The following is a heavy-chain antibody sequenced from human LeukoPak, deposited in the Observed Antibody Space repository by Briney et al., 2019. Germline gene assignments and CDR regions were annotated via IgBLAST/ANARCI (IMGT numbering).Heavy chain of an antibody. D-gene: IGHD2-21*01. CDR3: ARDAGGCGGDCPSFDY. V-gene: IGHV3-48*01. CDR2: ISSSSTI. CDR1: GFTFSSYS. Sequence: GGSLRLSCAASGFTFSSYSMNWVRQAPGKGLEWVSYISSSSTIYYADSVKGRFTISRDNAKNSLYLQVNSLRAEDTAVYYCARDAGGCGGDCPSFDYWGQGTLVTVSS. J-gene: IGHJ4*02.